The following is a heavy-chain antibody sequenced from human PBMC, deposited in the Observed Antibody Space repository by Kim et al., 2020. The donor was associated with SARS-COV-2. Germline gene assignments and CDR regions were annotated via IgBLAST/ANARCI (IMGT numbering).Heavy chain of an antibody. CDR1: GGSISSYY. V-gene: IGHV4-59*13. CDR3: ARDPYDFWSGYPKLYYYYGMDV. D-gene: IGHD3-3*01. J-gene: IGHJ6*02. Sequence: SETLSLTCTVSGGSISSYYWSWIRQPPGKGLEWIGYIYYSGSTNYNPSLKSRVTISVDTSKNQFSLKLSSVTAADTAVYYCARDPYDFWSGYPKLYYYYGMDVWGQGTTVTVSS. CDR2: IYYSGST.